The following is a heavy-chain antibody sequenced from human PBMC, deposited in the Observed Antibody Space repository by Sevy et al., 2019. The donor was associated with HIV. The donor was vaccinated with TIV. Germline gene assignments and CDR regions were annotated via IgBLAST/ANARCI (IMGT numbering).Heavy chain of an antibody. CDR2: IRSESYGGAT. Sequence: GGSLRLSCTASGFTFGDYALTWFRQAPGKGLEWVGFIRSESYGGATEYAASVKGRITISRDDSKSIAYLQMNRLKSEDTAVYYCGRDISVAGLYYFDFWGQGTLVTVSS. V-gene: IGHV3-49*03. D-gene: IGHD6-19*01. CDR1: GFTFGDYA. CDR3: GRDISVAGLYYFDF. J-gene: IGHJ4*02.